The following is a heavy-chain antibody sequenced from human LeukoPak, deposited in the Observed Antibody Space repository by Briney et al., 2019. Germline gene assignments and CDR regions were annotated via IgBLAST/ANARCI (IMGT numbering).Heavy chain of an antibody. V-gene: IGHV3-21*01. J-gene: IGHJ6*03. CDR1: GFTFSSYN. D-gene: IGHD3-10*01. Sequence: PGGSLRLSCAASGFTFSSYNMNWVRQAPGKGLEWVSSISTRTTYIYYADSVKGRFTISRDNTKSSLSLHMSSLRAEDTAVYYCASVGGYMDVWGKGTTVTVSS. CDR3: ASVGGYMDV. CDR2: ISTRTTYI.